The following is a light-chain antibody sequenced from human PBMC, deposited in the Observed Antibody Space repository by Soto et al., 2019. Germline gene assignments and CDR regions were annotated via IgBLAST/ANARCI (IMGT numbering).Light chain of an antibody. V-gene: IGLV2-14*01. Sequence: QSVLTQPASVSGSPGQSITISCTGTTSDVGGYDSVSWYQQHPGKAPKLMIYEVNNRASGVSYRFSASKTADTASLTISGLQAEDEATYYCSSYTTSTTYVFGTGTKLTLL. CDR3: SSYTTSTTYV. CDR1: TSDVGGYDS. CDR2: EVN. J-gene: IGLJ1*01.